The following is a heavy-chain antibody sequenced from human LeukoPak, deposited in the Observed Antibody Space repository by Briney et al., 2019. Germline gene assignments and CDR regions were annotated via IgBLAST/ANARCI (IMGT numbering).Heavy chain of an antibody. V-gene: IGHV5-51*01. J-gene: IGHJ2*01. CDR2: IYPDDSDT. CDR3: AREGSSGWYWYFDL. Sequence: PGESLKISCKGSGYTFTNYWIGWVRQMPGKGLEWMGIIYPDDSDTRYSPSFQGQVTISADKSISTAYLQWNSLKASDTAMYYCAREGSSGWYWYFDLWGRGTLVTVSS. CDR1: GYTFTNYW. D-gene: IGHD6-19*01.